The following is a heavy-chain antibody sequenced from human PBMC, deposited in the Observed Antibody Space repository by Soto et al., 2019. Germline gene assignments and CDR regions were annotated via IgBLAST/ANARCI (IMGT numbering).Heavy chain of an antibody. CDR3: ARDFGHGYYLDY. CDR1: GFSFSNYN. D-gene: IGHD3-3*01. J-gene: IGHJ4*02. CDR2: ITDSSDTV. V-gene: IGHV3-48*02. Sequence: GSLGLSCVASGFSFSNYNMNGVRQAPGKGLEWVSYITDSSDTVHYADSVRGRFTISRDNAESSLYLQMNSLRDEDTAVYFCARDFGHGYYLDYWGRGTLVTVSS.